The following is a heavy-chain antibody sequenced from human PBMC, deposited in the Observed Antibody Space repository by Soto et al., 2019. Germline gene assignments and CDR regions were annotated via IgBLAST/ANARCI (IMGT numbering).Heavy chain of an antibody. CDR3: ARGRGGYNWFDP. D-gene: IGHD3-16*01. J-gene: IGHJ5*02. Sequence: QVQLQGSGPGLVKPSQTLSLTCTVSGGSISSGGYYWTWIRQHPGKGLEWIGYIYYSGSTYYNPSPKRRVTLSVDTSKNQFSLKLSSVTAADTAVYYCARGRGGYNWFDPWGQGTLVTVDS. V-gene: IGHV4-31*03. CDR1: GGSISSGGYY. CDR2: IYYSGST.